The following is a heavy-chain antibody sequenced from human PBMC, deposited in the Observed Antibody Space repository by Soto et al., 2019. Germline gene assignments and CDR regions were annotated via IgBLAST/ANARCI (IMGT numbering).Heavy chain of an antibody. J-gene: IGHJ6*02. CDR3: AAQAGGDKYYFGMDV. Sequence: PSETLSLTCTVSGGSISRSRYYWGWIRQPPGKGLEWIGNIYHSENTYYNPSLKSRITISVDTSKNQFSLKLSSVTAADTAVYYCAAQAGGDKYYFGMDVWGQGATVTVSS. V-gene: IGHV4-39*01. CDR2: IYHSENT. D-gene: IGHD2-21*01. CDR1: GGSISRSRYY.